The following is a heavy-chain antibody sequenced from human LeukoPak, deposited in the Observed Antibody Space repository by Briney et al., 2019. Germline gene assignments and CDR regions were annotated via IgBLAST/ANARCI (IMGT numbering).Heavy chain of an antibody. CDR3: AREGSTSGTNWFAP. V-gene: IGHV4-38-2*02. D-gene: IGHD3-10*01. CDR2: IYHSGST. J-gene: IGHJ5*02. CDR1: DYSITTDYY. Sequence: SETLSLTCVVSDYSITTDYYWAWIRPPPGKGLEWIGSIYHSGSTYYNPSLKSRVTISVHTSKNQFSLRLTSVTAADTAMYYCAREGSTSGTNWFAPWGQGTLVTVSS.